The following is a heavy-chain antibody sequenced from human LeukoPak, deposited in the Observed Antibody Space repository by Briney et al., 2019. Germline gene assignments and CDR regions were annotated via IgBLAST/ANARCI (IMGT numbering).Heavy chain of an antibody. D-gene: IGHD3-9*01. J-gene: IGHJ4*02. V-gene: IGHV3-21*01. CDR3: ARAFTSYDILTGYYP. Sequence: PGGSLRLSCAASGFTFSSYSVNWVRQAPGKGLEWVSSISSSSSYIYYADSVKGRFTISRDNAKNSLYLQMNSLRAEDTAVYYCARAFTSYDILTGYYPWGQGTLVTVSS. CDR1: GFTFSSYS. CDR2: ISSSSSYI.